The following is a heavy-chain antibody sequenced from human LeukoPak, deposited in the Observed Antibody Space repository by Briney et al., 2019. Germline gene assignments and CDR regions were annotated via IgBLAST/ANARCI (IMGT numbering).Heavy chain of an antibody. D-gene: IGHD6-19*01. CDR3: ARHKYSSGWPPEGAFDI. Sequence: SETLSLTCAVYGGSFSGDYWSWIRQPPGKGLEWIGEINHSGRTNYKPSLKSRVTISVDTSKNQFSLKLSSVTAADTAVYYCARHKYSSGWPPEGAFDIWGQGTMVTVSS. CDR1: GGSFSGDY. V-gene: IGHV4-34*01. CDR2: INHSGRT. J-gene: IGHJ3*02.